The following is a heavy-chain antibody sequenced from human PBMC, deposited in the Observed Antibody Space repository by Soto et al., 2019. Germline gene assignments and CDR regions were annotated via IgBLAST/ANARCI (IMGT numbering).Heavy chain of an antibody. CDR1: GFTFSSYS. V-gene: IGHV3-21*01. CDR2: ISSSSSYI. CDR3: ARTKGPAAGNYGMDV. Sequence: PXGCLRLSFAASGFTFSSYSMNWVRQAPGKGLEWVASISSSSSYIYYADSVKGRFTISRDKAKNSLFLQMSSLRAEDTALYYCARTKGPAAGNYGMDVWGRRTTVTVSS. D-gene: IGHD6-25*01. J-gene: IGHJ6*02.